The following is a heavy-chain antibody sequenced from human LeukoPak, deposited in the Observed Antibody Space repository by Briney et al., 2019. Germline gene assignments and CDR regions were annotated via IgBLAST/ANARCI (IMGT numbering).Heavy chain of an antibody. CDR3: AREAYRGYEILYDAFDI. CDR2: ISSRSSYI. D-gene: IGHD5-12*01. CDR1: GFTFSSYT. J-gene: IGHJ3*02. V-gene: IGHV3-21*01. Sequence: GGSLRLSCAVSGFTFSSYTMNWVRQAPGKGLEWVSSISSRSSYIYYADSLKGRFTISRDNAKNSLFLQMNSLRAEDTAVYYCAREAYRGYEILYDAFDIWGQGTMVTVSS.